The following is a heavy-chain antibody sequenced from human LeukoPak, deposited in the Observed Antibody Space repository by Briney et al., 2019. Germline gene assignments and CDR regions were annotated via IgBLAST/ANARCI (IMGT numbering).Heavy chain of an antibody. CDR2: ISGSASTI. D-gene: IGHD6-6*01. Sequence: PGGSLRLSCAASGFTFSDYYMNWIRQAPGKGLEWLSYISGSASTIYYADSVKGRFTISRDNAKNSLYLQMNSLRAEDTAVYYCARASRIAARPRVFDYWGQGTLVTVSS. V-gene: IGHV3-11*01. CDR3: ARASRIAARPRVFDY. J-gene: IGHJ4*02. CDR1: GFTFSDYY.